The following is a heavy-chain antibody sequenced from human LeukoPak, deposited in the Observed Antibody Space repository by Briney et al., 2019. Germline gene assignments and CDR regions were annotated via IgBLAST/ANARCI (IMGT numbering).Heavy chain of an antibody. J-gene: IGHJ5*02. CDR1: GGSISSDTSH. Sequence: SEPLSLTCTVSGGSISSDTSHWGWIRQPPGKGLEWIGSIHYTGRTYYNPSLKSRVTISVDTSKSQFSLKLPSVTAADTAVYYCAREFGEFSGSWFDPWGQGTLVTVSS. CDR3: AREFGEFSGSWFDP. V-gene: IGHV4-39*07. CDR2: IHYTGRT. D-gene: IGHD3-10*01.